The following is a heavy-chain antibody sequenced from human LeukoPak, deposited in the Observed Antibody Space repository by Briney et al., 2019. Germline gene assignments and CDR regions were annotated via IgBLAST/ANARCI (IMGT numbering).Heavy chain of an antibody. Sequence: ASVKVSCKTSGYTFIDYYVHWIRQAPGQGLEWMGRINPSTGGTDFAQKFQGKVSMTSDTSISTAYMELSRLGSDDTAVYYCATLGEDKTDTPFDYWGQGTLVTVSS. CDR2: INPSTGGT. V-gene: IGHV1-2*06. CDR1: GYTFIDYY. D-gene: IGHD3-16*01. J-gene: IGHJ4*02. CDR3: ATLGEDKTDTPFDY.